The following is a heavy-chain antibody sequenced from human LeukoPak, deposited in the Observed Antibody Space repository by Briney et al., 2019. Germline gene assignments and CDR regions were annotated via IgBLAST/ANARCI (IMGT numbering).Heavy chain of an antibody. D-gene: IGHD6-13*01. V-gene: IGHV4-38-2*02. Sequence: PSETLSLTCTVSGYSISSGYYWGWIRQPPGKGLEWIGSIYTSGSTNYNPSLKSRVTMSVDTSKNQFSLKLSSVTAADTAVYYCARGLRYSSSWYHGYYFDYWGQGTLVTVSS. CDR3: ARGLRYSSSWYHGYYFDY. CDR1: GYSISSGYY. CDR2: IYTSGST. J-gene: IGHJ4*02.